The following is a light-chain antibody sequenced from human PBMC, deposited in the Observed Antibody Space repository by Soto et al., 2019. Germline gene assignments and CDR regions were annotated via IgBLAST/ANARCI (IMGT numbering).Light chain of an antibody. J-gene: IGKJ5*01. CDR2: DAS. CDR3: QHRSKWPPT. Sequence: ETVMTQSPATLSVSPGERATLSCRASQSVRTKLAWYQQKPGQAPRLLIYDASNRATGIPARFSGSGSGTDFTLTISSLDPEDFAVYYCQHRSKWPPTFGQGTRLEI. CDR1: QSVRTK. V-gene: IGKV3-11*01.